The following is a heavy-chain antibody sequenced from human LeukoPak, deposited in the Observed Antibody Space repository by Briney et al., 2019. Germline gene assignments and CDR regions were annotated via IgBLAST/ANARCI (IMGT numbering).Heavy chain of an antibody. CDR1: GYTFSSYG. Sequence: GGSLRLSCAASGYTFSSYGMHWVRQAPGKGLEWVAVIWYDGSNKYYADSVKGRFTISRDNSKNTLYLQMNSLRAEDTAVYYCARDLFSGSYYDYWGQGTLVTVSS. D-gene: IGHD1-26*01. V-gene: IGHV3-33*01. J-gene: IGHJ4*02. CDR3: ARDLFSGSYYDY. CDR2: IWYDGSNK.